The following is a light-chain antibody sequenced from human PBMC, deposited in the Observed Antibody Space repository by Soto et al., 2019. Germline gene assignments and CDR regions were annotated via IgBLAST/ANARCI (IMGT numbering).Light chain of an antibody. CDR2: DAS. J-gene: IGKJ1*01. CDR3: QQYNNYPRT. V-gene: IGKV1-5*01. CDR1: ESIRTW. Sequence: IQMTQSASTLSASIGYRVTITCRASESIRTWLAWYQHKTGKAPKFLIYDASSLESGVPSRFSGSGYGTEFNLTISNLQTDDFATYFCQQYNNYPRTFGQGTKVDIK.